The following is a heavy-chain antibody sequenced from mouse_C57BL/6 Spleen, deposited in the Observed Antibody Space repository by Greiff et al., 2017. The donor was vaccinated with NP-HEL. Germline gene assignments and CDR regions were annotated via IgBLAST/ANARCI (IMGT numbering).Heavy chain of an antibody. CDR3: ARSLYYDYDAWFAY. D-gene: IGHD2-4*01. Sequence: VQLQQPGAELVMPGASVKLSCKASGYTFTSYWMHWVKQRPGQGLEWIGEIDPSDSYTNYNQKFKGKSTLTVDKSSSTAYMQLSSLTSEDSAVYYCARSLYYDYDAWFAYWGQGTLVTVSA. J-gene: IGHJ3*01. CDR2: IDPSDSYT. V-gene: IGHV1-69*01. CDR1: GYTFTSYW.